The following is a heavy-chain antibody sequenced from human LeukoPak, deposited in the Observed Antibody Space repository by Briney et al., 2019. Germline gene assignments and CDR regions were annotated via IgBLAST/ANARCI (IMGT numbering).Heavy chain of an antibody. J-gene: IGHJ4*02. D-gene: IGHD2-15*01. CDR3: AKGGWVAASPFDY. V-gene: IGHV1-2*06. CDR2: INPNSGGT. Sequence: GASVKVSCKASGYTFTGYYMHWVRQAPGQGLEWMGRINPNSGGTNYAQKFQGRVTMTRDTSISTACMELSRLRSDDTAVYYCAKGGWVAASPFDYWGQGTLVTVSS. CDR1: GYTFTGYY.